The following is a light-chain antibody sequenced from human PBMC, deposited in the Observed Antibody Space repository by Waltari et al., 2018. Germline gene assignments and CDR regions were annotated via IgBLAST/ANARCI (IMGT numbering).Light chain of an antibody. CDR3: QQRANWPPYT. CDR2: FAS. V-gene: IGKV3-11*01. Sequence: EVVLTQSPAILSLSPGERATLSCRASQSVDSYLDWYQQKPGLAPRLLIYFASNRATGVPARFSVIGSGTDFTLTISSLEAEDFAVYYCQQRANWPPYTFGQGTKLEIK. J-gene: IGKJ2*01. CDR1: QSVDSY.